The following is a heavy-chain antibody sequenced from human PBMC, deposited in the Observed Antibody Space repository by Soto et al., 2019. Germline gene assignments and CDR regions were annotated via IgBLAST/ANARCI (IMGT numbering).Heavy chain of an antibody. CDR2: IYPGDSDT. Sequence: PGESLKISCKGSGYSFTSYWIGWVRQMPGKGLEWMGIIYPGDSDTRYSPSFQGQVTISADKSISTAYLQWSSLKASDTAMYYCARHEGDSSSPGYYYYMDVWGKGTTVTVSS. CDR1: GYSFTSYW. V-gene: IGHV5-51*01. CDR3: ARHEGDSSSPGYYYYMDV. J-gene: IGHJ6*03. D-gene: IGHD6-6*01.